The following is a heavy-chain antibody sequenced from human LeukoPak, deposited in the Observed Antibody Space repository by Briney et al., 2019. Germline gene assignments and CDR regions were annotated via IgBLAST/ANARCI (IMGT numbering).Heavy chain of an antibody. CDR1: GFTFSSYA. CDR2: ISGSGGST. D-gene: IGHD6-13*01. Sequence: GGSLRLSCAASGFTFSSYAMSWVRQAPGKGLEWVSAISGSGGSTYYADSVKGRFIISRDNSKNTLYLQMNSLRAEDTAVYYCAKATQQLVRKLYFDYWGQGTLVTVSS. CDR3: AKATQQLVRKLYFDY. J-gene: IGHJ4*02. V-gene: IGHV3-23*01.